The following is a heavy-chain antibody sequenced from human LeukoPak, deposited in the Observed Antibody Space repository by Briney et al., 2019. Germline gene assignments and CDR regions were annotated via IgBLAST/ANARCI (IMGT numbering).Heavy chain of an antibody. V-gene: IGHV1-18*01. CDR2: ISGYNGYT. D-gene: IGHD3-22*01. CDR3: ARDEARYSSGYYPNWFDP. Sequence: ASVKVSCKASGYTFTNYGISWVRQAPGQGLEWMGWISGYNGYTHYAHNLQGRVTVTTDTSTSTAYMELRSLRSDDTAVYYCARDEARYSSGYYPNWFDPWGQGTLVTVSS. CDR1: GYTFTNYG. J-gene: IGHJ5*02.